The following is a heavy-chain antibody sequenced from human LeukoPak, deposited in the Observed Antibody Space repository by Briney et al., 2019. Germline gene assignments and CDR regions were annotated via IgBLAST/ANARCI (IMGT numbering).Heavy chain of an antibody. CDR2: INPNSGGT. D-gene: IGHD2-2*01. CDR1: GYTFTGYY. CDR3: ARGTYCSSTSCYGGIPFDY. J-gene: IGHJ4*02. V-gene: IGHV1-2*02. Sequence: AASVKVSCKASGYTFTGYYMHWVRQAPGQGLEWMGWINPNSGGTNYAQKFQGRVTMTRDTSISTAYMELSRLRSDDTAVYYCARGTYCSSTSCYGGIPFDYWGQGTLVTVSS.